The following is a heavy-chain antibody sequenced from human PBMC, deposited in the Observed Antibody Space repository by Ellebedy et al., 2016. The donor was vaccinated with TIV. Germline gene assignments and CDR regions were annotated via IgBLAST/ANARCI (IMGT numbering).Heavy chain of an antibody. V-gene: IGHV3-30*09. J-gene: IGHJ4*02. CDR3: ARDRPATVVAGALEY. CDR2: ISYDGSNK. D-gene: IGHD3-22*01. Sequence: GESLKISCAASEFTFSSYVMHWVRQAPGKGLEWVASISYDGSNKYYADAVKGRFAISRDNSENTLYLQVNSLTTEDTAVYYCARDRPATVVAGALEYWGQGTLVTVSS. CDR1: EFTFSSYV.